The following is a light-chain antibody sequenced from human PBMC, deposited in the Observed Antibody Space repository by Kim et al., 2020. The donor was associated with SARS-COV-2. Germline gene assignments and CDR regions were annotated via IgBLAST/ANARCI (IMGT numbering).Light chain of an antibody. CDR1: SSDVGSYNL. CDR3: CSYAGSSTSVV. CDR2: EVI. Sequence: QSITIACTGTSSDVGSYNLVSWYQQHPGKAPKLMIYEVIKRPSGVSNRFSGSKSGNTASLTISGLQAEDEADYYCCSYAGSSTSVVFGGGTQLTVL. V-gene: IGLV2-23*02. J-gene: IGLJ2*01.